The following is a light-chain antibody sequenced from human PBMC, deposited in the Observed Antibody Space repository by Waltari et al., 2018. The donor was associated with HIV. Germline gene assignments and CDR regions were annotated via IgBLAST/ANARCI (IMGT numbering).Light chain of an antibody. J-gene: IGLJ1*01. Sequence: QSALTQPASVSGSPGQSITISCTGITSDIGDYNYVSWYQQHSDKAPKLIIYGVTQRPSGVSSRFSGSKSGNTASLTISGPQAEDEADYYCSSYTGITTLLYVFGSGTKVTVL. V-gene: IGLV2-14*01. CDR2: GVT. CDR3: SSYTGITTLLYV. CDR1: TSDIGDYNY.